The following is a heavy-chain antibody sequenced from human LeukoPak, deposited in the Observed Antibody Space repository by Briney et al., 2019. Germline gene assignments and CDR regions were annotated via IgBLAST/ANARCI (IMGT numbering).Heavy chain of an antibody. CDR2: INWNGGST. CDR3: ARAYYYDSSGYYSWGDAFDI. D-gene: IGHD3-22*01. J-gene: IGHJ3*02. CDR1: GFTFDDYG. Sequence: PGGSLRLSCAASGFTFDDYGMSWVRQAPGKGLEWVSGINWNGGSTGYADSVKGRFTISGDNAKNSLYLQMNSPRAEDTALYYCARAYYYDSSGYYSWGDAFDIWGQGTMVTVSS. V-gene: IGHV3-20*04.